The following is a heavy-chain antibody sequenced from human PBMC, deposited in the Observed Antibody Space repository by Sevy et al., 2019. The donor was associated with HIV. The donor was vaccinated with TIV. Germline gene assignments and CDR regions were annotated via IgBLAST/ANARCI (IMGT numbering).Heavy chain of an antibody. CDR3: ARLRSGGSYHSPFDY. Sequence: SKTLSLTCTVSGYYISSGYYWGWVRQPPGKGLEWIGNIFHTGTTYYRSSLKSRVTISLDTSKNPFSLNLSSVTAADTAVYYCARLRSGGSYHSPFDYWGPGTLVTVSS. J-gene: IGHJ4*02. V-gene: IGHV4-38-2*02. CDR2: IFHTGTT. CDR1: GYYISSGYY. D-gene: IGHD1-26*01.